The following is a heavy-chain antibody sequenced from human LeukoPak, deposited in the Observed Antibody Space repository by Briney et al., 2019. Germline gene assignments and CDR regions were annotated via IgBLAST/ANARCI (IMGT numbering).Heavy chain of an antibody. CDR3: ARDRAAGASFDY. Sequence: PGGSLRLSCAASGFTFSDYYMSWIRQAPGKGVECVSYISSGSTIYYADSVKGRFTIYRDNAKNSLYLQMNSLRAEDTAVYYCARDRAAGASFDYWGQGTLVTVSS. D-gene: IGHD6-13*01. CDR1: GFTFSDYY. J-gene: IGHJ4*02. CDR2: ISSGSTI. V-gene: IGHV3-11*01.